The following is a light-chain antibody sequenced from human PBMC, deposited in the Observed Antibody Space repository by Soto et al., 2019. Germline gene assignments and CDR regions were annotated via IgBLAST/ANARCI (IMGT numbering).Light chain of an antibody. V-gene: IGLV2-14*03. Sequence: QSALTQPGSVSGSPGQSIIISCTGTSSDIGDYRHVSWYQQHPGKVPTLIMFDVSSRPSGVSNRFSGSKSGNTASLTISGLQADDEADYYCSSYTDLGLNVFGTGTKLTVL. J-gene: IGLJ1*01. CDR3: SSYTDLGLNV. CDR2: DVS. CDR1: SSDIGDYRH.